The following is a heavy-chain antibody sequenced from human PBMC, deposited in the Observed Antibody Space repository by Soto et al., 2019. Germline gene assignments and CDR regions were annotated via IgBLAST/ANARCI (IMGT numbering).Heavy chain of an antibody. CDR3: VRDTWLDP. J-gene: IGHJ5*02. Sequence: GGSLRLSCAASGFIFNLYEMNWVRQAPGKGLEWISHISGSGTTIYYADSVKGRFTISRDNTDNSVYLQMDSLRVDDTAVYYCVRDTWLDPCGQGTLVTVSS. CDR2: ISGSGTTI. V-gene: IGHV3-48*03. CDR1: GFIFNLYE.